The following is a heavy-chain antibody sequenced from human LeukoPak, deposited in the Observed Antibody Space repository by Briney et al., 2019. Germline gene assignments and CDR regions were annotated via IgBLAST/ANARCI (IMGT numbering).Heavy chain of an antibody. Sequence: ASVKVSCKASGYTFTSYYMHWVRQAPGQGLEWMGIINPSGGSTSYAQKFQGRVTMTRDTSASTAYMELSSLRSEDTAVYYCARPYCSSTSCWCYFDYWGQGTLVTVSS. V-gene: IGHV1-46*01. CDR2: INPSGGST. CDR1: GYTFTSYY. CDR3: ARPYCSSTSCWCYFDY. J-gene: IGHJ4*02. D-gene: IGHD2-2*01.